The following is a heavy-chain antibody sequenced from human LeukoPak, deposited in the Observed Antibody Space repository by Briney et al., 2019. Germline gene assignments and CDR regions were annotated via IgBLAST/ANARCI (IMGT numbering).Heavy chain of an antibody. CDR3: ARGDFWSGDYTDAFDV. Sequence: PGGSLRLSCAASGFTFSNYWMSWVRQAPGKGLEWVANTKPDGSEKYYVDSVKGRFSISRDNVRNALYLQMNSLRVGDTALYYCARGDFWSGDYTDAFDVWGQGAMVTVSS. D-gene: IGHD3-3*01. CDR1: GFTFSNYW. CDR2: TKPDGSEK. V-gene: IGHV3-7*04. J-gene: IGHJ3*01.